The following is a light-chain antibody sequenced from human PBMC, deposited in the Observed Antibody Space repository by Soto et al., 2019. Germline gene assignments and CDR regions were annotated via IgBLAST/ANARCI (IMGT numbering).Light chain of an antibody. V-gene: IGKV1-9*01. J-gene: IGKJ4*01. Sequence: DIQLTQSPSFVSASVGDRVTITCRASQGIRNFLAWYHHKPGKAPKLLIYAASTLQSGVPSWFSGSGSGAEFPLTVNNLQPGDFEAYYWKQLPTYAQVTFGGGTKVEIK. CDR1: QGIRNF. CDR3: KQLPTYAQVT. CDR2: AAS.